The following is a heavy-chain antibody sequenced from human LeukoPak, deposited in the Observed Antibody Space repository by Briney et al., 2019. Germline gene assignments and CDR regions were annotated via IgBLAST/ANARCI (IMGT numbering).Heavy chain of an antibody. J-gene: IGHJ5*02. CDR2: IKQDGSEK. CDR1: GFTFSSCA. Sequence: GGSLRLSCAASGFTFSSCAMSWVRRAPGKGLEWVANIKQDGSEKYYVDSVKGRFTISRDNAKNSLYLQMNSLRAEDTAVYYCARDRGSYELPWWFDPWGQGTLVTVSS. V-gene: IGHV3-7*01. CDR3: ARDRGSYELPWWFDP. D-gene: IGHD1-26*01.